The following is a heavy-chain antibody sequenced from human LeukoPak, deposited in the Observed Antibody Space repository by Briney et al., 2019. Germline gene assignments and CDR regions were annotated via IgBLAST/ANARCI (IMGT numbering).Heavy chain of an antibody. CDR2: ISYDGSNK. D-gene: IGHD1-26*01. CDR3: AKGYSGSYFEDEDY. Sequence: GGSLRLSCAASGFTFSSYGMHWVRQAPGKGLEWVAVISYDGSNKYYADSVKGRFTISRDNSKNTLYLQMNSLRAEDTAVYYCAKGYSGSYFEDEDYWGQGTLVTVSS. V-gene: IGHV3-30*18. J-gene: IGHJ4*02. CDR1: GFTFSSYG.